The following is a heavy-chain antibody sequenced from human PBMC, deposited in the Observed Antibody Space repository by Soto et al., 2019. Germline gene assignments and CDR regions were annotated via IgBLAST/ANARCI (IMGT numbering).Heavy chain of an antibody. CDR3: ARGLGDDYSFDY. CDR2: INHSGST. D-gene: IGHD4-4*01. Sequence: PSETLSLTCAVYGGSFSGYYWSWIRQPPGKGLEWIGEINHSGSTNYNPSLKSRVTISVDTSKNQFSLKLSSVTAADTAVYYCARGLGDDYSFDYWGQGTLVTVSS. V-gene: IGHV4-34*01. CDR1: GGSFSGYY. J-gene: IGHJ4*02.